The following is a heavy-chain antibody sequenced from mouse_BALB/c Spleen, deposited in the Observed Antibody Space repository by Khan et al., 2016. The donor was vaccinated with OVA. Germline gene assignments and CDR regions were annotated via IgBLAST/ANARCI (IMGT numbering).Heavy chain of an antibody. CDR3: AREEGLYHFYH. Sequence: VQLKESGAELVKPGASVKLSCKTSGYIFTSYWIHWVKQRSGQGLEWIARIYPGTDNSYYTEKFKDKATLTADKSSSTAYMQLSSLKSEDSDVYFCAREEGLYHFYHWGQGTTLTVSS. CDR1: GYIFTSYW. CDR2: IYPGTDNS. J-gene: IGHJ2*01. V-gene: IGHV1S132*01.